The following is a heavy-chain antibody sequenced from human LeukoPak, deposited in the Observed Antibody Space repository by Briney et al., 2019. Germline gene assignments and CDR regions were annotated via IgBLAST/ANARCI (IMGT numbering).Heavy chain of an antibody. D-gene: IGHD3-10*01. J-gene: IGHJ4*02. Sequence: QPGGSLRLSCAASGFTFSSYGMHWVRQAPGKGLEWVAFIRYDGSNKYYADSVKGRFTISRDNSKNTLYLQMNSLRAEDTAVYYCAKSRRRPLLSSGSSPLDYWGQGTLVSVSS. CDR3: AKSRRRPLLSSGSSPLDY. CDR2: IRYDGSNK. V-gene: IGHV3-30*02. CDR1: GFTFSSYG.